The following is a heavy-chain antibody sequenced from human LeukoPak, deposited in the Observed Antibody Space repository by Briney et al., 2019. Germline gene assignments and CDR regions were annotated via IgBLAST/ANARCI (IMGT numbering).Heavy chain of an antibody. Sequence: PGGSLRLSCAASGFTFSTHWMSWVRQAPGKGLAWVASIKQDGSEKYYVDSVKGRFTISRDSAKNSLYLQMDSLRAEDTAVYYCARSAGGNYFDYWDQGTLVTVSS. V-gene: IGHV3-7*01. CDR1: GFTFSTHW. CDR3: ARSAGGNYFDY. D-gene: IGHD2-8*02. CDR2: IKQDGSEK. J-gene: IGHJ4*02.